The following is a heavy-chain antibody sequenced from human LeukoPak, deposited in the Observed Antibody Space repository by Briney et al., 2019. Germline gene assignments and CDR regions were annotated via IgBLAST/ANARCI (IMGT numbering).Heavy chain of an antibody. J-gene: IGHJ4*02. CDR2: INPNSGGT. CDR3: ARVYYYGSGSYYNVNPYYFDY. V-gene: IGHV1-2*06. D-gene: IGHD3-10*01. CDR1: GYTFTGYY. Sequence: ASVKVSCKASGYTFTGYYMHWVRQAPGQGLEWMGRINPNSGGTNYAQKFQGRVTMTRDTSISTAYMELSRLSSDDTAVYYCARVYYYGSGSYYNVNPYYFDYWGQGTLVTVSS.